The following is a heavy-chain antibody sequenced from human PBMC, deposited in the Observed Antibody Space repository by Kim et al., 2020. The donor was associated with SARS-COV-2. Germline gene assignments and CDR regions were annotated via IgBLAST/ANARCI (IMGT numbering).Heavy chain of an antibody. D-gene: IGHD6-13*01. CDR3: AKEILKYSSSWTGGY. Sequence: EPAEGRFTNSRANSKNTLYLQMNSLRAEDTAVYYCAKEILKYSSSWTGGYWGQGTLVTVSS. J-gene: IGHJ4*02. V-gene: IGHV3-33*06.